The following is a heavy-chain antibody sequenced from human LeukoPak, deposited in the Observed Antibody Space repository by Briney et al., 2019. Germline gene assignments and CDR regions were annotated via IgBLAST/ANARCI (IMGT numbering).Heavy chain of an antibody. Sequence: GSLRLSCAASGFAFNSYAMSWVRQAPGKGLEWVAAISGGGGSTYHADSVKGRYTISRDNSKNTLYLQMNSLRAEDTAMFYCAKDRISNGYDYDAFDVWGQGTMVTVSS. D-gene: IGHD5-12*01. V-gene: IGHV3-23*01. CDR3: AKDRISNGYDYDAFDV. CDR1: GFAFNSYA. CDR2: ISGGGGST. J-gene: IGHJ3*01.